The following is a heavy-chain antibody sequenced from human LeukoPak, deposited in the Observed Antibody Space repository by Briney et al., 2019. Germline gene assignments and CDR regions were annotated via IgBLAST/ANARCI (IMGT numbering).Heavy chain of an antibody. Sequence: GGSLRLSCAASGFTFSSYSMNWVRQAPGKGLEWVANIKQDGSEKYYVDSVKGRFTISRDNAKNSLYLQMNSLRAEDTAVYYCARAMVRGVILDYWGQGTLVTVSS. CDR3: ARAMVRGVILDY. CDR1: GFTFSSYS. CDR2: IKQDGSEK. D-gene: IGHD3-10*01. V-gene: IGHV3-7*01. J-gene: IGHJ4*02.